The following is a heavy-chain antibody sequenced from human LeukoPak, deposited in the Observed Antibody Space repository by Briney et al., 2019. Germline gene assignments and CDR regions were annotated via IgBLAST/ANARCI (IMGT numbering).Heavy chain of an antibody. CDR1: GFTFSNAW. V-gene: IGHV3-15*01. CDR3: TPDIVVVPAATMDVVDY. CDR2: IKSKTDGGTT. D-gene: IGHD2-2*01. J-gene: IGHJ4*02. Sequence: GGSLRLSCAASGFTFSNAWMSWVRQAPGKGLEWVGRIKSKTDGGTTDYAAPVKVRFTISRDDSKNTLYLQMNSLKTEDTAVYYCTPDIVVVPAATMDVVDYWGQGTLVTVSS.